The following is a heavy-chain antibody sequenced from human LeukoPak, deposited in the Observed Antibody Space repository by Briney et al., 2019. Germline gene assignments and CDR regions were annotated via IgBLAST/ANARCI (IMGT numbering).Heavy chain of an antibody. V-gene: IGHV1-69*04. CDR1: GGTFSSYA. D-gene: IGHD6-13*01. J-gene: IGHJ4*02. CDR2: IIPILGIA. CDR3: ARDQIAAAGERIFDY. Sequence: SVRVSCKASGGTFSSYAISWVLQAPGQGLEWMGRIIPILGIANYAQKFQGRVTITADKSTSTAYMELSSLRSEDTAVYYCARDQIAAAGERIFDYWGQGTLVTVSS.